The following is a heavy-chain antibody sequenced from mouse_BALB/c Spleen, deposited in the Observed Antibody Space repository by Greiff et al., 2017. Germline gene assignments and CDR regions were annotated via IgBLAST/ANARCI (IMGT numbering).Heavy chain of an antibody. J-gene: IGHJ4*01. V-gene: IGHV1-15*01. Sequence: VQRVESGAELVRPGASVTLSCKASGYTFTDYEMHWVKQTPVHGLEWIGAIDPETGGTAYNQKFKGKATLTADKSSSTAYMELRSLTSEDSAVYYCTRRSYAMDYWGQGTSVTVSS. CDR2: IDPETGGT. CDR3: TRRSYAMDY. CDR1: GYTFTDYE.